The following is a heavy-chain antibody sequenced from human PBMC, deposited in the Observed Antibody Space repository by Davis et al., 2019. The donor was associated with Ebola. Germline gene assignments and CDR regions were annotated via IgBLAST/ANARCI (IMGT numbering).Heavy chain of an antibody. D-gene: IGHD3-22*01. CDR1: GYTFTNYY. J-gene: IGHJ4*02. CDR3: ASRYDSTGYYFFVY. Sequence: AASVKVSCKASGYTFTNYYMHWVRQAPGQGLEWMGMINPNDGRTIYAQKFQGRVTVTRDTSTTTVYMDLSSLRAEDTAVYYFASRYDSTGYYFFVYWGQGTLVTVSS. CDR2: INPNDGRT. V-gene: IGHV1-46*01.